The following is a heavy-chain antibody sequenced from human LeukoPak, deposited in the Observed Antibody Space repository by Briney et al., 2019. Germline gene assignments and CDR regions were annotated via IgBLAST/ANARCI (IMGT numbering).Heavy chain of an antibody. Sequence: GGSLRLSCAASGFTFSSYEMNWVRQAPGKGLEWVSYISSSGSTIYYADSVKGRFTISRDNAKNSLYLQMNSLRAEDTAIYYCARDERLLSFLKWGQGTLVTVSS. V-gene: IGHV3-48*03. CDR1: GFTFSSYE. D-gene: IGHD3-3*01. J-gene: IGHJ4*02. CDR2: ISSSGSTI. CDR3: ARDERLLSFLK.